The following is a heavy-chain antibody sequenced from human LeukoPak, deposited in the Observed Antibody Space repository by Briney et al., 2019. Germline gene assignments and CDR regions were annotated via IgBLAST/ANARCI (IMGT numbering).Heavy chain of an antibody. Sequence: GGSLRLSCAASGFTFSSYEMNWVRQAPGKGLEWVSYISSSGSTIYYADSVKGRFTISRDNAKNSLYLQMNSLRAEDTAIYYCARDERLLSFLKWGQGTLVTVSS. V-gene: IGHV3-48*03. CDR1: GFTFSSYE. D-gene: IGHD3-3*01. J-gene: IGHJ4*02. CDR2: ISSSGSTI. CDR3: ARDERLLSFLK.